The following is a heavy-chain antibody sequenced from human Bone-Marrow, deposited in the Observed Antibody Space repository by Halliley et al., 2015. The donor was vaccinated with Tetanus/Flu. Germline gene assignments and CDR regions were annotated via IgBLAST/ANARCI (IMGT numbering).Heavy chain of an antibody. CDR2: IYHSGST. V-gene: IGHV4-4*02. Sequence: TLSLTCVVSGGSISSSNWWSWVRQPPGQGLEWIGEIYHSGSTNYNPSFKSRVSISVDTSKNHLSLNLNSVTAADTAVYYCARHYRHWLFDYWGQGTLVTVSS. D-gene: IGHD3-22*01. CDR3: ARHYRHWLFDY. J-gene: IGHJ4*02. CDR1: GGSISSSNW.